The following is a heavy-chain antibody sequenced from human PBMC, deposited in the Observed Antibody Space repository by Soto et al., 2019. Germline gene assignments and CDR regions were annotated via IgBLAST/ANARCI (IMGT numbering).Heavy chain of an antibody. V-gene: IGHV4-61*01. CDR1: GGSVSSGSYF. J-gene: IGHJ6*02. Sequence: PSETLSLTCTVSGGSVSSGSYFWTWIRQPPGKGLEWIGDIYYSGSTNYNPSLKSRVTISVDTSKNQFSLILSSVTAADTAVYYCARDGPSGSYYLDYYYYAMDVWGQGTTVTVSS. CDR2: IYYSGST. D-gene: IGHD1-26*01. CDR3: ARDGPSGSYYLDYYYYAMDV.